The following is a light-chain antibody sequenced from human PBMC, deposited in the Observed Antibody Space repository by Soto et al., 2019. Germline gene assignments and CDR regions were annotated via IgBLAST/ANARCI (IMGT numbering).Light chain of an antibody. Sequence: DIQMTQSPSSLSASVGHRVTITCRASQTINTFLHRYQQKPGHAPNLLIYSASTLQPGVPSRFSGSGSGTDFTLTISSLQPEDFATYFCQQTFSFPHTFGPGTKVDLK. CDR3: QQTFSFPHT. V-gene: IGKV1-39*01. CDR2: SAS. J-gene: IGKJ3*01. CDR1: QTINTF.